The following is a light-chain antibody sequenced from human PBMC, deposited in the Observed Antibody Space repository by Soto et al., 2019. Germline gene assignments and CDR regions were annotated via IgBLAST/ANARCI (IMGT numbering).Light chain of an antibody. V-gene: IGKV3-20*01. Sequence: EILLTQSPDTLSFSPGERATLSRRAAQSVGTRLAWYQHKTGQAPRLLISGASSRATGIPDRFTGSGSETSFTLTISRLEPEDFALYYCQHYQSGHPITFGQGTRLEIK. CDR1: QSVGTR. CDR3: QHYQSGHPIT. CDR2: GAS. J-gene: IGKJ5*01.